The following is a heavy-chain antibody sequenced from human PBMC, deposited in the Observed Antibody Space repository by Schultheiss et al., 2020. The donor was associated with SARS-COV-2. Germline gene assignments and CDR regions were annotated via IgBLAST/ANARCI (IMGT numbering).Heavy chain of an antibody. D-gene: IGHD3-3*01. J-gene: IGHJ6*03. Sequence: GGSLRLSCAASGFTFSSYWMSWVRQAPGKGLEWVANIKQDGSEKYYVDSVKGRFTISRDDAKNSLYLQMNSLRAEDTAVYYCARDGRYDFFKVYYYYYYYMDVWGKGTTVTVSS. CDR3: ARDGRYDFFKVYYYYYYYMDV. V-gene: IGHV3-7*03. CDR1: GFTFSSYW. CDR2: IKQDGSEK.